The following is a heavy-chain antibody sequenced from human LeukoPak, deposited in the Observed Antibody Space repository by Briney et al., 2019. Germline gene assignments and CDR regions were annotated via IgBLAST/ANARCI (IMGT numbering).Heavy chain of an antibody. J-gene: IGHJ4*02. Sequence: SETLSLTCTVSGGSISSYYWSWIRQPPGKGLEWIGYIYYSGSTNYNPSLKSRVTISVDTSKNQFSLKLSSVTAADTAVYYCASSNPRVWYSYGPHFDYWGQGTLVTVSS. D-gene: IGHD5-18*01. CDR3: ASSNPRVWYSYGPHFDY. V-gene: IGHV4-59*01. CDR1: GGSISSYY. CDR2: IYYSGST.